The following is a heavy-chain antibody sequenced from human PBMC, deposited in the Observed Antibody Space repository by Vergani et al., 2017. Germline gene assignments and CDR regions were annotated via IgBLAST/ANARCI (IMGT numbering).Heavy chain of an antibody. J-gene: IGHJ1*01. CDR1: GGTFSSYA. CDR2: IIPIFGTA. Sequence: QVQLVQSGAEVKKPGSSVKVSCKASGGTFSSYAISWVRQAPGQGLEWMGGIIPIFGTANYAQKFQGRVTITADESTSTAYMELSSLRSEDTAVYYCARSYSSSTSCQNIVHHAEYFQHWGQGTLVTVSS. D-gene: IGHD2-2*01. V-gene: IGHV1-69*01. CDR3: ARSYSSSTSCQNIVHHAEYFQH.